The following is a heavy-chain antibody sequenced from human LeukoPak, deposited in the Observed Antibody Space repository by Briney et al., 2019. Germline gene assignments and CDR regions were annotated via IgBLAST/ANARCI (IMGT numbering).Heavy chain of an antibody. CDR3: ANQTNSQPESIMEWSLFDY. J-gene: IGHJ4*02. V-gene: IGHV3-13*01. CDR2: IGTAGDT. D-gene: IGHD3-3*01. CDR1: GFTFSSYD. Sequence: GGSLRLSCAASGFTFSSYDMHWVRQATGKGLEWVSAIGTAGDTYYPGSVKGRFTISRENAKNSLYLQMNSLRAGDTAVYYCANQTNSQPESIMEWSLFDYWGQGTLVTVSS.